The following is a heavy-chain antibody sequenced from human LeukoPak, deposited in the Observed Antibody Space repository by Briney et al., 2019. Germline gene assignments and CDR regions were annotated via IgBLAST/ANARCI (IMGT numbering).Heavy chain of an antibody. V-gene: IGHV1-8*01. CDR2: MNPNNGNT. J-gene: IGHJ6*04. CDR1: GYTFTSYD. D-gene: IGHD1-1*01. Sequence: GASVKVSCKASGYTFTSYDIHWVRQATGQGLEWMGRMNPNNGNTGDAHKFQGRVTMTRDPSISTAYMELSSLRSEDTGVYFCARALAGTAELDVWGKGTTVTVSS. CDR3: ARALAGTAELDV.